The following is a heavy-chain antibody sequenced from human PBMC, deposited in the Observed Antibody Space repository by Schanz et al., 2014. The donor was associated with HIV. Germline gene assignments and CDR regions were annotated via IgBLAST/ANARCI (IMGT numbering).Heavy chain of an antibody. D-gene: IGHD3-10*01. V-gene: IGHV4-59*12. Sequence: QVQLQESGPGLVKPSETLSLTCTVSGASISSYYWSWIRQPPGKGLEWIGYIYYSGSTDYNPSLKSRVTMSVDTSKNQLFLKLSSVTAADTAVYYCARVAELKNYYYGMDVWGQGTTVIVS. J-gene: IGHJ6*02. CDR3: ARVAELKNYYYGMDV. CDR1: GASISSYY. CDR2: IYYSGST.